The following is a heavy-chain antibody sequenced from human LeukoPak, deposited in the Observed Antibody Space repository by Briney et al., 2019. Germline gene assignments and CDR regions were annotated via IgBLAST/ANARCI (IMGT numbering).Heavy chain of an antibody. CDR2: INNSGST. J-gene: IGHJ4*02. Sequence: SETLSLTCAVYGGSFSGYYWSWIRQPPGKGLEWIGEINNSGSTNYNPSLKSRVTISVDTSKNQFSLKLSSVTAADTAVYYCARGLGDIVVVVAAPFFDYWGQGTLVTVSS. V-gene: IGHV4-34*01. CDR3: ARGLGDIVVVVAAPFFDY. CDR1: GGSFSGYY. D-gene: IGHD2-15*01.